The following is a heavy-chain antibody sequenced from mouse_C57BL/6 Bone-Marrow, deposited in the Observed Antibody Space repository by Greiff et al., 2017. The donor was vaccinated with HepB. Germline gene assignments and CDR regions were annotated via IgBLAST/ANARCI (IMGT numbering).Heavy chain of an antibody. Sequence: EVQRVESGGGLVKPGGSLKLSCAASGFTFSDYGMHWVRQAPEKGLEWVAYISSGSSTIYYADTVKGRFTISRDNAKNTLFLQMTSLRSEDTAMYYCARPYYYGSSPYAMDYWGQGTSVTVSS. CDR1: GFTFSDYG. J-gene: IGHJ4*01. CDR2: ISSGSSTI. D-gene: IGHD1-1*01. CDR3: ARPYYYGSSPYAMDY. V-gene: IGHV5-17*01.